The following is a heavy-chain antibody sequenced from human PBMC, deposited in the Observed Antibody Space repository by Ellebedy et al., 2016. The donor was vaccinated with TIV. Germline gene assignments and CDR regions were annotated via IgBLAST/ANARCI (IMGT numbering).Heavy chain of an antibody. D-gene: IGHD3-10*01. J-gene: IGHJ5*02. CDR1: GFIFGSHD. CDR3: VKGGGGNWFDP. CDR2: ISLEGQTT. V-gene: IGHV3-23*01. Sequence: GESLKISCAASGFIFGSHDMTWVRQAPGGGLEWVSSISLEGQTTNYADSVKGRFTISRDNSKFTLFLQMNNVKFEDAAVYFCVKGGGGNWFDPWGQGTLVSVSS.